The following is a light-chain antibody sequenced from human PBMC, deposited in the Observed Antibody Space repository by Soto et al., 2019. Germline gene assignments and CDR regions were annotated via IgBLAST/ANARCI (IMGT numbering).Light chain of an antibody. CDR2: KAS. CDR1: QSISSW. Sequence: DIQMTQSPSTLSASVGDRVTITCRASQSISSWLAWYQQKPGKAPNLLIYKASSLESGVPSKFSGSGSGTEFTLTISSLQPDDFATYYCLQYNIYPWTFGQGTKVEIK. J-gene: IGKJ1*01. CDR3: LQYNIYPWT. V-gene: IGKV1-5*03.